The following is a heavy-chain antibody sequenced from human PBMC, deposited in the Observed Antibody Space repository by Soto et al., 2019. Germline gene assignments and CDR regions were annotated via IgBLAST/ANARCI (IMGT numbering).Heavy chain of an antibody. CDR3: ANNVWFGELFSNYYFDY. Sequence: GESLKISCAASGFTFSSYAMSWVRQAPGKGLEWVSAISGSGGSTYYADSVKGRFTISRDNSKNTLYLQMNSLRAEDTAVYYCANNVWFGELFSNYYFDYWGQGTLVTVSS. CDR2: ISGSGGST. CDR1: GFTFSSYA. J-gene: IGHJ4*02. D-gene: IGHD3-10*01. V-gene: IGHV3-23*01.